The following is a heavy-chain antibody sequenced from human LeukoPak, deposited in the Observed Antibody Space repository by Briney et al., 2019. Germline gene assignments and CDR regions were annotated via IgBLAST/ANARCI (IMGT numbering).Heavy chain of an antibody. CDR2: VSSSGTTT. CDR1: GFTFSSYS. CDR3: ARADRDGNKRFLD. D-gene: IGHD5-24*01. Sequence: PGTSLRLSCAASGFTFSSYSVIWARQAPGKGLEWVSYVSSSGTTTYYADSVKGLFTISRDNGKNLVSLQMNSLRDEDTAVYYCARADRDGNKRFLDWGQGTLVTVSS. J-gene: IGHJ4*02. V-gene: IGHV3-48*02.